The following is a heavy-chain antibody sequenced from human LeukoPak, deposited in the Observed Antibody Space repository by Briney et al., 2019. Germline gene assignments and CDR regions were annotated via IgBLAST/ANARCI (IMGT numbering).Heavy chain of an antibody. V-gene: IGHV3-21*01. CDR1: GFTFSSYS. CDR2: ISSSSSYI. Sequence: PGGSLRLSCAASGFTFSSYSMNWVRQAPGKGLEWVSSISSSSSYIYYADSVKGRFTISRDNAKNSLYLQMNSLRAEDTAVYYCARDRTAGGYGDLTPLEYWGQGTLVTVSS. D-gene: IGHD4-17*01. J-gene: IGHJ4*02. CDR3: ARDRTAGGYGDLTPLEY.